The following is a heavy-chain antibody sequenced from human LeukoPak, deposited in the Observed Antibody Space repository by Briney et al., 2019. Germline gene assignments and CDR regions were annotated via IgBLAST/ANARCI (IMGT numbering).Heavy chain of an antibody. V-gene: IGHV1-2*02. J-gene: IGHJ5*02. CDR1: GYTFTGYY. D-gene: IGHD3-10*01. CDR3: ARGRITMVRGVIITRPGWINWFDP. CDR2: INPNSGGT. Sequence: GASVKVSCKASGYTFTGYYMHWVRQAPGQGLEWMGWINPNSGGTNYAQKFQGRVTMTRNTSISTAYMELSSPRSEDTAVYYCARGRITMVRGVIITRPGWINWFDPWGQGTLVTVSS.